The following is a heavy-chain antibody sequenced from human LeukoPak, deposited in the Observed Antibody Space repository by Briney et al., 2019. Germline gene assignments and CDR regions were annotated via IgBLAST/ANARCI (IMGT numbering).Heavy chain of an antibody. J-gene: IGHJ4*02. CDR2: INHSGST. Sequence: PSETLSLTCTVSGGSISSHYWSWIRQPPGKGLEWTGEINHSGSTNYNPSLKSRVTISVDTSKNQFSLKPSSVTAADTAVYYCARMWTPYSSSWYLDYWGQGTLVTVSS. CDR1: GGSISSHY. CDR3: ARMWTPYSSSWYLDY. D-gene: IGHD6-13*01. V-gene: IGHV4-34*01.